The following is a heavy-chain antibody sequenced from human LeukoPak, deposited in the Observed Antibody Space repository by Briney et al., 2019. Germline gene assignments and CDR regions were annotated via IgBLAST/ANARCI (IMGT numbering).Heavy chain of an antibody. CDR3: AKDATDYYDSSGYYYFDY. CDR1: GFTFSSYG. V-gene: IGHV3-30*18. J-gene: IGHJ4*02. CDR2: ISYDGSNK. Sequence: GRSLRLSCAASGFTFSSYGMHWVRQAPGKGLEWVAVISYDGSNKYHADSVKGRFTISRDNSKNTLYLQMNSLRAEDTAVYYCAKDATDYYDSSGYYYFDYWGQGTLVTVSS. D-gene: IGHD3-22*01.